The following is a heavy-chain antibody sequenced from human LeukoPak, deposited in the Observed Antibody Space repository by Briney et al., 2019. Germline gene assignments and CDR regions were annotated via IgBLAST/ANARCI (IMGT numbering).Heavy chain of an antibody. V-gene: IGHV4-31*03. CDR1: GDSVGSGPYY. CDR3: ASGGWARNSPSYAFDI. CDR2: IYYSGST. D-gene: IGHD6-19*01. Sequence: PSETLSLTCSVSGDSVGSGPYYWSWIRQHPGKGLEWIGYIYYSGSTYYSPSLKSRITISVDTSKNQFSLKLSSVTAADTAVYYCASGGWARNSPSYAFDIWGQGTMVTVSS. J-gene: IGHJ3*02.